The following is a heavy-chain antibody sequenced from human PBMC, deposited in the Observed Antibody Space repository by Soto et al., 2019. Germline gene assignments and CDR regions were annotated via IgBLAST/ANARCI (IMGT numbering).Heavy chain of an antibody. V-gene: IGHV3-23*01. D-gene: IGHD2-2*01. J-gene: IGHJ4*03. CDR1: GFVFSDYA. CDR3: ASVPIWCGSSSCYTEGFDS. Sequence: GGSLRLSCVASGFVFSDYAMSWVRQAPGKGLEWVSAISAGGSDTYYADSVKGRFTVSRVNSESTLYLQMNTLRAEDTAIYYCASVPIWCGSSSCYTEGFDSWGQGTTVTVSS. CDR2: ISAGGSDT.